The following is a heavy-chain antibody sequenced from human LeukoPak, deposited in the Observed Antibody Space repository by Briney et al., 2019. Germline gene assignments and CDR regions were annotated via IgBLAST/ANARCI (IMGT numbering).Heavy chain of an antibody. CDR3: AKRSDYGGNWNYFDY. D-gene: IGHD4-23*01. V-gene: IGHV3-23*01. Sequence: PGGSLRLSCAASGFTFSTYGMSWVRQAPGKGLEWVSATSASGVSTYYADSVKGRFTISRDNSKNTLYLQMNSLRAEDTAIYFCAKRSDYGGNWNYFDYWGQGTLATVSS. J-gene: IGHJ4*02. CDR1: GFTFSTYG. CDR2: TSASGVST.